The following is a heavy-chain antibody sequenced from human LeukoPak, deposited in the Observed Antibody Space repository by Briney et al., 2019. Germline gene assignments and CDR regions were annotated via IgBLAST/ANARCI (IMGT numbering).Heavy chain of an antibody. CDR3: AREDNWGTDFDP. CDR2: ISSSSSYI. V-gene: IGHV3-21*01. J-gene: IGHJ5*02. CDR1: GFTFSSYS. Sequence: KPGGSLRLSCAASGFTFSSYSMNWVRQAPGKGLEWVSSISSSSSYIYYADSVKGRFTTSRDNAKNSLYLQMNSLRAEDTAVYYCAREDNWGTDFDPWGQGTLVTVSS. D-gene: IGHD1-1*01.